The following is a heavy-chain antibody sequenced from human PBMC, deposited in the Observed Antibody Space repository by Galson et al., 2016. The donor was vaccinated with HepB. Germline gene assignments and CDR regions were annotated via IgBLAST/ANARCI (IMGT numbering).Heavy chain of an antibody. J-gene: IGHJ5*02. CDR1: GGSMSTYY. CDR2: IYYSGST. Sequence: QVQLQESGPGLAEPSQTLSLTCTVSGGSMSTYYWSWIRQPPGKGLEWIGYIYYSGSTNYSPSLKSRVTISVDTSKNQFSLKLSSVTAADTAVYYCARDLTMVTTGWFDPWGQRTLVTVSS. D-gene: IGHD5-18*01. V-gene: IGHV4-59*01. CDR3: ARDLTMVTTGWFDP.